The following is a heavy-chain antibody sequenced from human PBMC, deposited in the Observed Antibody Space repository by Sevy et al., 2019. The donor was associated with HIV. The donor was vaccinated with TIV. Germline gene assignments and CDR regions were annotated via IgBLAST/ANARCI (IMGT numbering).Heavy chain of an antibody. CDR1: GYRRIEVS. D-gene: IGHD2-15*01. V-gene: IGHV1-24*01. CDR3: AADRGEDYCSGNSCQRHYYNGLDV. Sequence: ASVKVSCKVAGYRRIEVSMHWVRQAPGKGLEWMGHLDPEDGETIYAQKFQGRVTMTEDTSTDTAYMEVSSLRSEDTAVYYCAADRGEDYCSGNSCQRHYYNGLDVWGQGTTVTVSS. J-gene: IGHJ6*02. CDR2: LDPEDGET.